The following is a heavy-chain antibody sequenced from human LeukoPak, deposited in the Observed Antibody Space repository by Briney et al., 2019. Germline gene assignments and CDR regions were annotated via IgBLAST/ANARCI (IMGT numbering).Heavy chain of an antibody. Sequence: SETLSLTCTVSGGSISSSSYYWGWIRQPPGKGLEWIGSIYYSGSTYYNPSLKSRVTISVDTSKNQFSLKLSSVTAADTAVYYCARVRSGFKYWYFDLWGRGTLVSVSS. CDR2: IYYSGST. V-gene: IGHV4-39*07. J-gene: IGHJ2*01. CDR3: ARVRSGFKYWYFDL. CDR1: GGSISSSSYY.